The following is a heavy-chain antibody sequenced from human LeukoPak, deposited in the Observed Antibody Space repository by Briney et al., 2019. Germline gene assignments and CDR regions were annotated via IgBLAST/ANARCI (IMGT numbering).Heavy chain of an antibody. CDR2: LSDDGSDK. J-gene: IGHJ6*02. V-gene: IGHV3-30*04. CDR1: GLTFSSYA. Sequence: GGSLRLSCSASGLTFSSYAMHWVRQAPGKGLEWVTFLSDDGSDKYYADSVKGRFTISRDNSKNTLYLQMNSLRPEDTAVYYCARADIVVISAAVLSRRYYYYGMDVWGQGTTVTVSS. CDR3: ARADIVVISAAVLSRRYYYYGMDV. D-gene: IGHD2-2*01.